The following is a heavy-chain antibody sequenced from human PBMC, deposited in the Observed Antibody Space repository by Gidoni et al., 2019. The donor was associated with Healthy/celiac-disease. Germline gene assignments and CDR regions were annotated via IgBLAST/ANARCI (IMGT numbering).Heavy chain of an antibody. D-gene: IGHD2-15*01. CDR1: GGSFSGYY. J-gene: IGHJ4*02. Sequence: QVQLQQWGAGLLKPSETLSLTCAVYGGSFSGYYWSWIRQPPGKGLEWIGEINHSGSTNYNPSLKSRVTISVDTSKNQFSLKLSSVTAADTAVYYCARGHRLVGSCYFWGQGTLVTVSS. CDR2: INHSGST. V-gene: IGHV4-34*01. CDR3: ARGHRLVGSCYF.